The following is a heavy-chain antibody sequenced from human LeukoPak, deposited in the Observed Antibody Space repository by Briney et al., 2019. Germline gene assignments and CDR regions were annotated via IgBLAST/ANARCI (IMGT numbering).Heavy chain of an antibody. J-gene: IGHJ6*03. CDR3: ARAPHYDFWSGPYYYYMDV. V-gene: IGHV4-59*01. Sequence: SETLSLTCTVSGGSISSYYWTWIRQPPGKGLECIGYIYYSGSTTYNPSLKSRVTISVDTSKNQFSLKLSSVTAADTAVYYCARAPHYDFWSGPYYYYMDVWGKGTTVTVSS. D-gene: IGHD3-3*01. CDR1: GGSISSYY. CDR2: IYYSGST.